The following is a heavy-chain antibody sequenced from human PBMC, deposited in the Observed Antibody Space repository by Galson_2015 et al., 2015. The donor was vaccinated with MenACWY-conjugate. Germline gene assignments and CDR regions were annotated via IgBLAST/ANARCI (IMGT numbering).Heavy chain of an antibody. D-gene: IGHD6-13*01. CDR2: ISGSGGST. CDR3: AKDQGSSFNLGGDYYYGMDV. CDR1: GFTFSSYA. J-gene: IGHJ6*02. Sequence: SLRLSCAASGFTFSSYAMSWVRQAPGKGLEWVSAISGSGGSTYYADSVKGRFTIPRDNSKNTLYLQMNSLRAEDTAVYYCAKDQGSSFNLGGDYYYGMDVWGQGTTVTVSS. V-gene: IGHV3-23*01.